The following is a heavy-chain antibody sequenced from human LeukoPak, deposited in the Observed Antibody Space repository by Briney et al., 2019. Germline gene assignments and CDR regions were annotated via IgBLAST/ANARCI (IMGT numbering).Heavy chain of an antibody. CDR3: AGSSWIQYYYYGMDV. V-gene: IGHV4-34*01. Sequence: SETLSLTCAVYGGSFSGYYWSWIRQPPGKGLEWIGEINHSGSTNYNPSLKSRATISVDTSKNQFSLKLSSVTAADTAVYYCAGSSWIQYYYYGMDVWGQGTTVTVSS. J-gene: IGHJ6*02. CDR1: GGSFSGYY. D-gene: IGHD6-13*01. CDR2: INHSGST.